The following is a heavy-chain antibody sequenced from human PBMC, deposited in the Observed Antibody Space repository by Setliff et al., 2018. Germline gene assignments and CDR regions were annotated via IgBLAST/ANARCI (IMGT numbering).Heavy chain of an antibody. V-gene: IGHV1-69*05. Sequence: GASVKVSCKASGGTFSSYAISWVRQAPGQGLEWMGGIIPILGTANYAQKFQGRVTITTDESTSTAYMELSSLRSEDTAVYYCARDLAGIRSGWGQGTLVTVSS. D-gene: IGHD6-13*01. CDR3: ARDLAGIRSG. CDR1: GGTFSSYA. J-gene: IGHJ4*02. CDR2: IIPILGTA.